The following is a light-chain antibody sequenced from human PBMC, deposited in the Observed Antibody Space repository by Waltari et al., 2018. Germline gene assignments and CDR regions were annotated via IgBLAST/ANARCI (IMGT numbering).Light chain of an antibody. J-gene: IGKJ1*01. V-gene: IGKV3-15*01. CDR2: GAA. CDR3: QQYNNWPET. Sequence: DIVMTQYPATLSVSPGERATLACRASQSIGSNLAWYQHKPGQAPRFLIYGAATRATGIPGRFSGSGSGTEFTLTISSLQSADFAVYFCQQYNNWPETFGQGTKVEIK. CDR1: QSIGSN.